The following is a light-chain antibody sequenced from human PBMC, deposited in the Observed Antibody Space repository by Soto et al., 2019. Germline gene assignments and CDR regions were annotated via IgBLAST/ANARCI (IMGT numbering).Light chain of an antibody. CDR3: QQYGGSSST. V-gene: IGKV3-20*01. CDR2: GAS. Sequence: EIVLTQSPGTLSLSPGERATLSCRASQSVSSSYLAWYQQKPGQAPRLLIYGASSRATGLPDRFSGSGSGTDFTLTINRLEPEDFAVHYCQQYGGSSSTFGQGTKVDIK. J-gene: IGKJ1*01. CDR1: QSVSSSY.